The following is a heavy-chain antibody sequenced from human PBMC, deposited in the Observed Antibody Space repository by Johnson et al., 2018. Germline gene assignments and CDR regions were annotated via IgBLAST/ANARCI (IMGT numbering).Heavy chain of an antibody. Sequence: QVQLVESGGGVVQPGRSLRLSCAASGFTFSSYGMHWVRQAPGKGLEWVAVISYDGSNKYYADSVKGRFTISRDNSKNPLYLQMNSLRDEDTAVYYCAKAFHYYDSSGYYEIDAFDIWGQVTMVTVSS. CDR2: ISYDGSNK. CDR1: GFTFSSYG. J-gene: IGHJ3*02. V-gene: IGHV3-30*18. D-gene: IGHD3-22*01. CDR3: AKAFHYYDSSGYYEIDAFDI.